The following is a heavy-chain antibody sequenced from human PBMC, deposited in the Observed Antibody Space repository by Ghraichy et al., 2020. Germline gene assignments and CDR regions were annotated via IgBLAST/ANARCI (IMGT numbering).Heavy chain of an antibody. Sequence: GSLRLSCAASGFTFSSYAMSWVRQAPGKGLEWVSAISGSGGSTYYADSVKGRFTISRDNSKNTLYLQMNSLRAEDTAVYYCAKSTRDGVVTAPLDYWGQGTLVTVSS. CDR3: AKSTRDGVVTAPLDY. D-gene: IGHD2-21*02. V-gene: IGHV3-23*01. CDR1: GFTFSSYA. J-gene: IGHJ4*02. CDR2: ISGSGGST.